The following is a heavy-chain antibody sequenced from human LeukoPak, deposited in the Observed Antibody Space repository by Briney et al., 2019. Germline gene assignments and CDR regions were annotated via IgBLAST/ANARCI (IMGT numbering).Heavy chain of an antibody. Sequence: GGSLRLLRAASGFTFSSYGIHWVRQAPGKGLEWVAVISYDGSNKYYADSVRGRFTSSRDNYQETLNLQMNSLRAEDTAIYYCAKVWEAYCVGDCFRPFGHGARGTLVTVSS. V-gene: IGHV3-30*18. CDR3: AKVWEAYCVGDCFRPFGH. CDR1: GFTFSSYG. D-gene: IGHD2-21*02. CDR2: ISYDGSNK. J-gene: IGHJ4*02.